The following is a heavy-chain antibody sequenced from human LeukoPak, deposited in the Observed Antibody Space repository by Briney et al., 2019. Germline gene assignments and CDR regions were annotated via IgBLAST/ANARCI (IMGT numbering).Heavy chain of an antibody. CDR2: IIPIFGTA. Sequence: ASVTVSCKASGGTFSSYAISWVRQAPGQGLEWMGGIIPIFGTANYAQKFQGRVMITADESTSTAYMELSSLRSEDTAVYYCASGGLEWELRAGEAFDIWGQGTMVTVSS. CDR1: GGTFSSYA. CDR3: ASGGLEWELRAGEAFDI. V-gene: IGHV1-69*13. J-gene: IGHJ3*02. D-gene: IGHD1-26*01.